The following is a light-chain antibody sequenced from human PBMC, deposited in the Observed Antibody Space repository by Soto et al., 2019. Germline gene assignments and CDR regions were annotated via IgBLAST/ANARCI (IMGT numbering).Light chain of an antibody. CDR1: QSVSSN. CDR3: QQYNNWPYT. CDR2: GAS. Sequence: EIVMTQSPATLSVSPGERATLSCRASQSVSSNLGWYQQKPGQAPRLLIYGASTRATGIPARFSGSGSGTGFTLTISTLPSEDFAVYYCQQYNNWPYTFGQGTKLEIK. J-gene: IGKJ2*01. V-gene: IGKV3-15*01.